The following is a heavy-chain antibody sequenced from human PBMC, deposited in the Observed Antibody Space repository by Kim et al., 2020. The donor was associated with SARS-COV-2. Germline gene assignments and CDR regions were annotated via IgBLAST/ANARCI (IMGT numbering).Heavy chain of an antibody. CDR1: GFSISDYY. V-gene: IGHV3-11*05. CDR2: ITNRGSFT. D-gene: IGHD3-10*01. Sequence: GGSLRLSCAASGFSISDYYMSWIRQAPGKGLEWLSYITNRGSFTYYADSVKGRFTISRDNAKNSLYLQMNSLRAEDTAVYYCARDTTSGSCSYYGMDVWGRGTTVTVSS. CDR3: ARDTTSGSCSYYGMDV. J-gene: IGHJ6*02.